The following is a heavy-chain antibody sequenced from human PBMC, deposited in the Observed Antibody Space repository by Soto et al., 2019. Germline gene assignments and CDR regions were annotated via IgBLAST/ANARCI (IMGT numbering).Heavy chain of an antibody. J-gene: IGHJ4*02. CDR3: ARGVRGVLDY. D-gene: IGHD5-12*01. Sequence: GGSLSLSCVASGFKFGNFGMHWVRQAPGKGLWWVTVISNDENIKQDAVRGRFAIARDNSKNTLYLQLTSLRAEDTAIYYCARGVRGVLDYWGQGTLVTVSS. V-gene: IGHV3-33*01. CDR1: GFKFGNFG. CDR2: ISNDENIK.